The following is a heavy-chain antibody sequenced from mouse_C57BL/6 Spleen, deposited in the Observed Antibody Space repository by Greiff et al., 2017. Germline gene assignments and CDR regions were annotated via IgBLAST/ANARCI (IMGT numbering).Heavy chain of an antibody. CDR2: IWGGGST. V-gene: IGHV2-9*01. Sequence: QVQLQQSGPGLVAPSQSLSITCTVSGFSLTSYGVDWVRQPPGKGLVWLGVIWGGGSTNYNYALMSRLSISKDNSKSQVFLKMNSLQTDDTAMYYCATLGKYYGSSLAMDYWGQGTSVTVSS. CDR3: ATLGKYYGSSLAMDY. J-gene: IGHJ4*01. D-gene: IGHD1-1*01. CDR1: GFSLTSYG.